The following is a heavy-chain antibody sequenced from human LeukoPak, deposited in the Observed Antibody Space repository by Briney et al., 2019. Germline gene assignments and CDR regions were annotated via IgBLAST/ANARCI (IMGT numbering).Heavy chain of an antibody. V-gene: IGHV3-43D*03. CDR3: AKGRATWY. Sequence: GGSLRLSCAASGFTFDDYAMHWVRQAPGKGLEWVSLISWDGGSIYYADSVKRRFTISRDNSKNSLYLQMNSLRAEDTAFYYCAKGRATWYWGQGTLVTVSS. CDR1: GFTFDDYA. CDR2: ISWDGGSI. J-gene: IGHJ4*02.